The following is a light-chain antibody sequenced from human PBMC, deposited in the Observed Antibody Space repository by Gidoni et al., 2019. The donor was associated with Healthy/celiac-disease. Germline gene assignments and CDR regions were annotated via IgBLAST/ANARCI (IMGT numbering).Light chain of an antibody. CDR2: KAS. J-gene: IGKJ1*01. CDR1: QSISSW. Sequence: DIQMTQSPSTLSASVGDRVTITCRASQSISSWLAWYQQKPRNAPKLLIYKASSLESGVPSRCSGSGSGTECTITISSLQPDDFATYYCQQYNSYPWTFGQGTKVEIK. CDR3: QQYNSYPWT. V-gene: IGKV1-5*03.